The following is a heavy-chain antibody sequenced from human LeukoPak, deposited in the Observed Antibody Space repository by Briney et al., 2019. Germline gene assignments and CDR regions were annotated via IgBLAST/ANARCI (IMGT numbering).Heavy chain of an antibody. CDR3: ARDEYYYDSSGYDY. Sequence: QTGRSLRLSCAASGFTFSSYAMHWVRQAPGKGLEWVAVISYDGSNKYYADSVKGRFTISRDNSKNTLYLQMNSLRAEDTAVYYCARDEYYYDSSGYDYWGQGTLVTVSS. CDR2: ISYDGSNK. V-gene: IGHV3-30-3*01. CDR1: GFTFSSYA. J-gene: IGHJ4*02. D-gene: IGHD3-22*01.